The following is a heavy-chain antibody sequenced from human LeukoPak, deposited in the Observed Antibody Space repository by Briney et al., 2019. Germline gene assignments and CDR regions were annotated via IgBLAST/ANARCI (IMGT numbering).Heavy chain of an antibody. D-gene: IGHD3-10*01. CDR2: ISGSGGSS. CDR3: ARRTTGSNLDY. J-gene: IGHJ4*02. CDR1: GFTFSSYA. Sequence: GGSLRLSCAASGFTFSSYAVSWVRQAPGKGLEWVSSISGSGGSSYYADSVKGRFTISRDNSKNTLYLQMNSLRAEDTAVYYCARRTTGSNLDYWGQGTLVTVSS. V-gene: IGHV3-23*01.